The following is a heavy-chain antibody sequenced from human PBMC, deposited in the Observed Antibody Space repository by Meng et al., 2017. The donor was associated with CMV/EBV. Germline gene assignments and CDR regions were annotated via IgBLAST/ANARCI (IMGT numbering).Heavy chain of an antibody. CDR3: AAGGNIVVVPAATMGESEYFQH. Sequence: SAMVSCKASGFTFTSSAVQWVRQARGQRLEWIGWIVVGSGNTNYAQKFQERVTITRDMSTSTAYMELSSLRSEDTAVYYCAAGGNIVVVPAATMGESEYFQHWGQGTLVTVSS. D-gene: IGHD2-2*01. J-gene: IGHJ1*01. V-gene: IGHV1-58*01. CDR2: IVVGSGNT. CDR1: GFTFTSSA.